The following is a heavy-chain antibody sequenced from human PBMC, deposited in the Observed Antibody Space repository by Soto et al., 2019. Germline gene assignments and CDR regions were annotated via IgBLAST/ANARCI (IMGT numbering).Heavy chain of an antibody. V-gene: IGHV1-18*04. D-gene: IGHD5-18*01. CDR2: ISAYNGNT. J-gene: IGHJ6*02. CDR3: ARSAMVTGYYYYGMDV. Sequence: ASVKVSCKASGYTFTSYGISWLRQAPGQGLEWMGWISAYNGNTNYAQKLQGRVTMTTDTSTSTAYMELRSLRSDDTAVYYCARSAMVTGYYYYGMDVWGQGTTVTVSS. CDR1: GYTFTSYG.